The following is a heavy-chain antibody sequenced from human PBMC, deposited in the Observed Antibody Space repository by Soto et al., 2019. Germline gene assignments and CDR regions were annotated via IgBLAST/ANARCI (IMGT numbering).Heavy chain of an antibody. J-gene: IGHJ6*03. Sequence: GGSLRLSCAASGFTFSSYGMHWVRQAPGKGLEWVAVISYDGSNKYYADSVKGRFTISRDNSKNTLYLQMNSLRAEDTAVYYCAKGRIVVVPAENYMDVWGKGTTVTVSS. CDR3: AKGRIVVVPAENYMDV. CDR1: GFTFSSYG. V-gene: IGHV3-30*18. D-gene: IGHD2-2*01. CDR2: ISYDGSNK.